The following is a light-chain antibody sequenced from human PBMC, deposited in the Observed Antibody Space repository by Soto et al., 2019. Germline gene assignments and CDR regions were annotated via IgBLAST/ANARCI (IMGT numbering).Light chain of an antibody. V-gene: IGLV1-36*01. J-gene: IGLJ2*01. CDR1: SSNIGNNA. Sequence: QSVLTQPPSVSEAPRQRVTISCSGSSSNIGNNAVNWYQQLPGKAPKLLIYYDDLLPSGVSDRFSGSKSGTSASLAISGLQSDDEADYYCAAWDARLNGLVFGGGTQLTVL. CDR3: AAWDARLNGLV. CDR2: YDD.